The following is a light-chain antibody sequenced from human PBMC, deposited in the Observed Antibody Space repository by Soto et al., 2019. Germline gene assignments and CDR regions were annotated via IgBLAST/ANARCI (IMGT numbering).Light chain of an antibody. CDR3: SSYTSSSNYV. CDR1: SSDVGGYSY. J-gene: IGLJ1*01. CDR2: DVS. V-gene: IGLV2-14*01. Sequence: QSVLTQPASVSGSAGQSITISCTGTSSDVGGYSYVSWYQQHPGKAPKLMIYDVSNRPSGVSNRFSGSKSGNTASLTISGLQAEDEADYYCSSYTSSSNYVFGTGTKVTVL.